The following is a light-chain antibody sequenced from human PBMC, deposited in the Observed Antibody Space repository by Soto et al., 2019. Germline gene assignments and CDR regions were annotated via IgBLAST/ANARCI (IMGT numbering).Light chain of an antibody. Sequence: EIGLTQSPSALSLSPGERATLSCRASQSVRTYLAWYQQKPGQAPRLLIYDASNRATGIPARFSGSGSGTDFTLTISSLEPEDFAVYYCPQPSNWPIPFAHGTRLEIK. V-gene: IGKV3-11*01. J-gene: IGKJ5*01. CDR3: PQPSNWPIP. CDR1: QSVRTY. CDR2: DAS.